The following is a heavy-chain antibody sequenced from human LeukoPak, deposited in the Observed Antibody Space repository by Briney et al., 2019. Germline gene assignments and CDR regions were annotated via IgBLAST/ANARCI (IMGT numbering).Heavy chain of an antibody. CDR2: IFPISGTT. V-gene: IGHV1-69*06. Sequence: GASVKVSCKASGGTFRSYGISWLRQAPGQGLEWMGGIFPISGTTNYAQKFQGRVTTTADKSTSTAYMELSSLRSEDTAVYYCARAIRGSKIASRYYFYYMDVWGKGTTVTVSS. CDR3: ARAIRGSKIASRYYFYYMDV. CDR1: GGTFRSYG. J-gene: IGHJ6*03. D-gene: IGHD3-10*01.